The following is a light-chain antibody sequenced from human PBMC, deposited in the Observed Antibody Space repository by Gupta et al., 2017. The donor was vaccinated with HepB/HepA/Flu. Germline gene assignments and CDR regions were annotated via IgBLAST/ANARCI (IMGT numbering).Light chain of an antibody. CDR1: QSVSSSY. V-gene: IGKV3-20*01. CDR3: QQYGSSPPIT. Sequence: EIVLTQSPGPLSLSPGEGATLSCRASQSVSSSYLAWYQQKPGQAPRLLIYGASSRATGIPDRFSGSGSGTDFTLTISRLEPEDFAVYYCQQYGSSPPITFGQGTRLEIK. CDR2: GAS. J-gene: IGKJ5*01.